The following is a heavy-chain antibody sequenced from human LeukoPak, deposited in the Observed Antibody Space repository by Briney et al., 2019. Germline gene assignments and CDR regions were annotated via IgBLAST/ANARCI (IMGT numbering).Heavy chain of an antibody. CDR1: GFTFSSCS. CDR3: ARVPSDIIVVEPATPDF. V-gene: IGHV3-21*01. Sequence: GGSLRLSCAASGFTFSSCSMNWVRQGPGKGQEWVSSSSSRSSYIYYADSVKGRFTISRDNAKNSLYLQMNSLSAEDTAVYYCARVPSDIIVVEPATPDFWGQGTLVTVSS. J-gene: IGHJ4*02. CDR2: SSSRSSYI. D-gene: IGHD2-15*01.